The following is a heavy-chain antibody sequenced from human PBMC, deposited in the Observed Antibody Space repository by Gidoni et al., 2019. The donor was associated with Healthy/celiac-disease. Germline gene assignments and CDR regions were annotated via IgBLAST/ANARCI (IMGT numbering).Heavy chain of an antibody. CDR2: INPNSGGT. J-gene: IGHJ6*02. CDR1: GYTFTGYY. V-gene: IGHV1-2*02. Sequence: QVQLVQSGAEVKKPGASVKVSCKASGYTFTGYYMHWVRQAPGQGLEWMGWINPNSGGTNYAQKLQGRVTMTRDTSISTAYMELSRLRSDDTAVYYCARRLDGSGNYEWGVWGQGTTVTVSS. CDR3: ARRLDGSGNYEWGV. D-gene: IGHD3-10*01.